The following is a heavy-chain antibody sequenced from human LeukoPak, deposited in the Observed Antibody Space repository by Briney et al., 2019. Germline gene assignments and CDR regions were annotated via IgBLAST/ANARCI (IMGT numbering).Heavy chain of an antibody. D-gene: IGHD2-2*01. CDR3: AKAKGYRSSTSCLGHYYYYMDV. J-gene: IGHJ6*03. Sequence: GGSLRLSCAASGFTFSSYAMSWVRQAPGKGLEWVSAISGSGGSTYYADSVKGRFTISRDNSKNTLYLQMNSLRAEDTAVYYCAKAKGYRSSTSCLGHYYYYMDVWGKGTTVTVSS. CDR2: ISGSGGST. V-gene: IGHV3-23*01. CDR1: GFTFSSYA.